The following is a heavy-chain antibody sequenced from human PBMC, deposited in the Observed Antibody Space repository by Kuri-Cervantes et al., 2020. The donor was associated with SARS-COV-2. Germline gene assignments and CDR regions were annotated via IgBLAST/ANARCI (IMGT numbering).Heavy chain of an antibody. V-gene: IGHV1-18*01. CDR1: GYTFISCG. D-gene: IGHD2-21*01. J-gene: IGHJ4*02. Sequence: SETVSRKASGYTFISCGISWVRQAPGQGLEWMGWISAYNGNTNYAQKLQGRVTMTTDTSTSTDYMELRSLTSEDTGIYYCDCAPKEGFDAWGQGTLFTVSS. CDR2: ISAYNGNT. CDR3: DCAPKEGFDA.